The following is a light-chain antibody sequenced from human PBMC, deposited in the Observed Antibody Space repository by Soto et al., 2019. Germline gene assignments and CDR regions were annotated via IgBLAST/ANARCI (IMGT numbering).Light chain of an antibody. V-gene: IGKV1-5*03. CDR1: QSITSW. J-gene: IGKJ1*01. Sequence: DIQMTQSPSTLSASVGDRVTITCRASQSITSWLAWYQQKPGKTPKLLIYKASILESGVPPRFSGSGSGTDFTLTISSLQPDDFQTNYWLHYNTYWTFGQGTKVEIK. CDR3: LHYNTYWT. CDR2: KAS.